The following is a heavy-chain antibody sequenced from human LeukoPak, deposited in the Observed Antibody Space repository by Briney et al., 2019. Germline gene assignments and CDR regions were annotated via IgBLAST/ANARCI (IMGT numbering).Heavy chain of an antibody. CDR3: AQHIPYAKAFDV. CDR2: ISGSDGST. CDR1: GFTFSYYA. V-gene: IGHV3-23*01. D-gene: IGHD2-8*01. J-gene: IGHJ4*02. Sequence: GGSLTLSCAASGFTFSYYAMNWVRQAPGKGPEWVSAISGSDGSTYYADSVKGRFAISRDNSKNTLYLQMNSLRAEDTALYYCAQHIPYAKAFDVWGQGTLVTVSS.